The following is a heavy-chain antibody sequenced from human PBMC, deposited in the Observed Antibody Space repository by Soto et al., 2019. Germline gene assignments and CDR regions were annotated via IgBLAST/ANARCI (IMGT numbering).Heavy chain of an antibody. CDR2: IYYSGST. D-gene: IGHD6-13*01. CDR3: ARAYSRKTQRDHYYYGMDV. J-gene: IGHJ6*02. V-gene: IGHV4-39*01. CDR1: GGSISSSSYY. Sequence: SETLSLTCTVSGGSISSSSYYWGWIRQPPGKGLEWIGSIYYSGSTYYNPSLKSRVTISVDTSKNQFSLKLSSVTAADTAVYYCARAYSRKTQRDHYYYGMDVWGQGTTVTVSS.